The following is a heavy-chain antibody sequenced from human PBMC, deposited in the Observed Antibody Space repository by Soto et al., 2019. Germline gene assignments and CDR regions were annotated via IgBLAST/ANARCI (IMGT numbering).Heavy chain of an antibody. J-gene: IGHJ4*02. Sequence: SETLSLTCTVSGGSISSYYWSWIRQPPGKGLEWIGYIYYSGSTNYNPSLKSRVTISVDTSKNQFSLKLSSVTAADTAVYYCALSGGRDGYNFGFDYWGQGTLVTVSS. CDR2: IYYSGST. V-gene: IGHV4-59*01. CDR1: GGSISSYY. D-gene: IGHD5-12*01. CDR3: ALSGGRDGYNFGFDY.